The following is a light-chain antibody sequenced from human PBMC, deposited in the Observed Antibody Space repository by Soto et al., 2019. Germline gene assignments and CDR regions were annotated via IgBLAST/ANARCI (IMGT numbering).Light chain of an antibody. V-gene: IGKV1-39*01. CDR2: DAS. J-gene: IGKJ3*01. Sequence: DIQMTQSPSSLYASVGDRVTITCRASQNIVGYLNWYQQTPGKAPKLLVYDASSLRSGVPSRFSGSGSGTDFNFTISSLQPEDFATHYCQQSYTTPFTFGPGTQVDVK. CDR1: QNIVGY. CDR3: QQSYTTPFT.